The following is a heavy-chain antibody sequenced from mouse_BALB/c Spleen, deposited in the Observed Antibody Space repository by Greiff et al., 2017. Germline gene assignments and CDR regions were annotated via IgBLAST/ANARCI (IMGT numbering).Heavy chain of an antibody. CDR3: AKPRGYYGSSYGWFAY. J-gene: IGHJ3*01. CDR2: IWAGGST. D-gene: IGHD1-1*01. V-gene: IGHV2-9*01. Sequence: QVQLKESGPGLVAPSQSLSITCTVSGFSLTSYGVHWVRQPPGKGLEWLGVIWAGGSTNYNSALISRLSISKDNSKSQVFLKLNSLQTDDTATYYCAKPRGYYGSSYGWFAYWGQGTLVTVSA. CDR1: GFSLTSYG.